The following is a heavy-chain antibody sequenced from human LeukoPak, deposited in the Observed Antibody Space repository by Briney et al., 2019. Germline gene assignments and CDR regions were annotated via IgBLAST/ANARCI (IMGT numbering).Heavy chain of an antibody. D-gene: IGHD2-8*02. CDR3: ARDGGWWRFDF. Sequence: GGSLRLSCAASGFSFSTYAMHWVRRAPGQGLEWVASIKEDGSETHYVDSVRGRFTISRDNDKNSLYLQMNNLRAGDTAMYYCARDGGWWRFDFWGQGALVTVSS. J-gene: IGHJ4*02. V-gene: IGHV3-7*03. CDR2: IKEDGSET. CDR1: GFSFSTYA.